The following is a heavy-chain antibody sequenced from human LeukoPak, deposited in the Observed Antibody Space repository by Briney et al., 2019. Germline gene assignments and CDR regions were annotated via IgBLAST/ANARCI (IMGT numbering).Heavy chain of an antibody. CDR2: MNPKSGGT. V-gene: IGHV1-2*02. CDR1: GYTFTGYY. Sequence: ASVKVSCKASGYTFTGYYMHWVRQAPGQGLEWMGWMNPKSGGTNYLQKFQGRVTMTRDTSISTAYMELIRVKSDDTAVYYCARLRDSSSPGDFDFWGQGTLVTVSS. J-gene: IGHJ4*02. CDR3: ARLRDSSSPGDFDF. D-gene: IGHD6-6*01.